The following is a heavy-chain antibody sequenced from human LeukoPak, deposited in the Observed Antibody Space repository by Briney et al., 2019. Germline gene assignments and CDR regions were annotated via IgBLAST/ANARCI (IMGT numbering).Heavy chain of an antibody. V-gene: IGHV7-4-1*02. CDR3: ARKGYYGSGSYYNY. CDR1: GYTFTTYA. CDR2: INTNTGNP. D-gene: IGHD3-10*01. J-gene: IGHJ4*02. Sequence: ASVKASCKPSGYTFTTYAMNWVRQAPGHGLEWMGWINTNTGNPTYAQGFPGRVVFYLHTSVSTAYLQISSLKAEDTAVYYCARKGYYGSGSYYNYWGQGTLVTVSS.